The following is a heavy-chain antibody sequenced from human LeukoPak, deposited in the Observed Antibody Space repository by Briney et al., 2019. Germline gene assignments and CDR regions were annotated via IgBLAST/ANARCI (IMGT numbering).Heavy chain of an antibody. Sequence: ASVKVSCKASGYTFTSYAMNWVRLAPGQGLEWMGGFDPEDGETIYAQKFQGRVTMTEDTSTDTAYMELSSLRSEDTAVYYCAIHIVVVPAAILFDYWGQGTLVTVSS. CDR3: AIHIVVVPAAILFDY. D-gene: IGHD2-2*01. CDR1: GYTFTSYA. J-gene: IGHJ4*02. CDR2: FDPEDGET. V-gene: IGHV1-24*01.